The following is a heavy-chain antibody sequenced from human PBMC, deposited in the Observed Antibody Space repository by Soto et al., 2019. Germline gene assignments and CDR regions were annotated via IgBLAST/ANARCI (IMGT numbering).Heavy chain of an antibody. D-gene: IGHD3-10*01. V-gene: IGHV4-31*03. Sequence: PSETLSLTCTVSGGSISSGGYYWSWIRQHPGKGLEWIGYIYYSGSTYYNPSLKSRVTISVDTSKNQFSLKLSSVTAADTAVYYCARDLRGGLNYGMDVWGQGTTVTVSS. J-gene: IGHJ6*02. CDR3: ARDLRGGLNYGMDV. CDR2: IYYSGST. CDR1: GGSISSGGYY.